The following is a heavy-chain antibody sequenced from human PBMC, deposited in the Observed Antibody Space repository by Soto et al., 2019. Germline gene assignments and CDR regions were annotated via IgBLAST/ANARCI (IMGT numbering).Heavy chain of an antibody. CDR1: GGSLSSGGYY. CDR2: IYYSGST. D-gene: IGHD3-10*01. Sequence: SETLSLTCTVSGGSLSSGGYYWSWIRQNPGKGLEWIGYIYYSGSTHYNPSLKSRVAISVDTSKTQFSLTLGSVTAADTAVDYGARHRFGLDCWGQGTLVTVSS. J-gene: IGHJ4*02. CDR3: ARHRFGLDC. V-gene: IGHV4-31*03.